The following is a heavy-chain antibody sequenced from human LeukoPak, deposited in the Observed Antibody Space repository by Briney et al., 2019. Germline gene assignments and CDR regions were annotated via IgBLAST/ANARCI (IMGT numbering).Heavy chain of an antibody. J-gene: IGHJ4*02. CDR2: INSDGSST. CDR1: GFTFSSYW. V-gene: IGHV3-74*01. CDR3: ARGGYCSGGSCYTPPDY. D-gene: IGHD2-15*01. Sequence: GGSLRLSCAASGFTFSSYWMHWVRQDPGKGLVWVSRINSDGSSTSYADSVKGRFTISRDNAKNTLYLQMNSLRAEDTAVYYCARGGYCSGGSCYTPPDYWGQGTLVTVSS.